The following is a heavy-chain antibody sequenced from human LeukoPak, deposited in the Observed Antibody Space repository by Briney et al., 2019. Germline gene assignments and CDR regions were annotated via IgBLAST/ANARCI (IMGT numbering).Heavy chain of an antibody. CDR2: IIPIFGTA. V-gene: IGHV1-69*05. J-gene: IGHJ3*02. Sequence: SVKASCKASGGTFSSYAISWVRQAPGQGLEWMGGIIPIFGTANYAQKFQGRVTITTDESTSTAYMELSSLRSEDTAVYYCARVGCSSTSCFDILTGYYFGAFDIWGQGTMVTVSS. CDR3: ARVGCSSTSCFDILTGYYFGAFDI. D-gene: IGHD3-9*01. CDR1: GGTFSSYA.